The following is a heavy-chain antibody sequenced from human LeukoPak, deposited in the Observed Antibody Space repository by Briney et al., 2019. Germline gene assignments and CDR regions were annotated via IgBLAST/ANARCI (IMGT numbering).Heavy chain of an antibody. CDR3: ASTYYYGSGSYYIYYYGMGV. Sequence: GGSLRLSCAASGFTFSSYWMHWVRQAPGKGLVWVSRINSDGSSTSYADSVKGRFTISRDNAKNTLYLQMNSLRAEDTAVYYCASTYYYGSGSYYIYYYGMGVWGKGTTVTVSS. D-gene: IGHD3-10*01. J-gene: IGHJ6*04. CDR2: INSDGSST. CDR1: GFTFSSYW. V-gene: IGHV3-74*01.